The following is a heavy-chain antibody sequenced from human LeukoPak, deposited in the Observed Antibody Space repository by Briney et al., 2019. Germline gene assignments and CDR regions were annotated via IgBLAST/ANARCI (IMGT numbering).Heavy chain of an antibody. J-gene: IGHJ4*02. D-gene: IGHD2/OR15-2a*01. V-gene: IGHV5-51*01. CDR2: IYPGDSDT. CDR1: GFTFTTYW. Sequence: GDSLKISCKGSGFTFTTYWLGWVRQMPGKGLEWMGIIYPGDSDTRYSPSFQGQVTISADKSISTAYLQWSSLQASDTAMYYCATYDCDSHSCFFDSWGQGTLVTVSS. CDR3: ATYDCDSHSCFFDS.